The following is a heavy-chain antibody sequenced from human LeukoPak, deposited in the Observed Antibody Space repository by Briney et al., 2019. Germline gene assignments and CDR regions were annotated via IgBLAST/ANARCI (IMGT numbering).Heavy chain of an antibody. CDR1: GFTFSSYA. Sequence: SGGSLRLSCAASGFTFSSYAMHWVRQAPGQGLEWMGRINPNSGDTNYAQNFQGRVTMTRDTSISTAYMELSRLRSDDTAVYYCARDYCSSTSCLFDYWGQGTLVTVSS. D-gene: IGHD2-2*01. V-gene: IGHV1-2*06. CDR3: ARDYCSSTSCLFDY. CDR2: INPNSGDT. J-gene: IGHJ4*02.